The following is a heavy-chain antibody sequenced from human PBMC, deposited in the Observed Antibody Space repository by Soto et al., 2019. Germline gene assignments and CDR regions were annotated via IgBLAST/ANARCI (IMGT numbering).Heavy chain of an antibody. CDR2: INQVGSEK. V-gene: IGHV3-7*01. Sequence: GGSLRLSCAPSGFTLSTYWLSWVHQAPWKGLEWVANINQVGSEKYYVDSVKGRFTISRDNAKNSLHQQMNSLRAEDTAVYYCAIDWIYNTSGWFYWGQGTLVTDSS. D-gene: IGHD6-19*01. CDR3: AIDWIYNTSGWFY. J-gene: IGHJ4*02. CDR1: GFTLSTYW.